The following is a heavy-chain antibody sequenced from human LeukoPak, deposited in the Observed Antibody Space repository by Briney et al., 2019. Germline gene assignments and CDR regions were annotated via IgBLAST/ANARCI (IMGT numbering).Heavy chain of an antibody. CDR3: ARGERKGPFYCSSTSCYIKPFDY. CDR2: INHSGST. Sequence: SETLSLTCTVSGGSISSGGYYWSWIRQPPGKGLEWIGEINHSGSTNYNPSLKSRVTISVDTSKNQFSLKLSSVTAADTAVYYCARGERKGPFYCSSTSCYIKPFDYWGQGTLVTVSS. V-gene: IGHV4-39*07. D-gene: IGHD2-2*02. CDR1: GGSISSGGYY. J-gene: IGHJ4*02.